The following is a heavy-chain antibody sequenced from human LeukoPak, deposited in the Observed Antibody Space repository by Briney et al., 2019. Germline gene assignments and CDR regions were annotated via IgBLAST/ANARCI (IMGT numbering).Heavy chain of an antibody. V-gene: IGHV5-51*01. CDR3: ARGAGGHYHYYYMDV. CDR1: EYSFTNYW. Sequence: GESLKVSCKASEYSFTNYWIGWVRQTPGKGLEWIGVVYPGDSDTRYSPPFQGQITISADKSINTAYLQWSSLKASDTAMYYCARGAGGHYHYYYMDVWGKGTAITVSS. CDR2: VYPGDSDT. J-gene: IGHJ6*03. D-gene: IGHD3-16*01.